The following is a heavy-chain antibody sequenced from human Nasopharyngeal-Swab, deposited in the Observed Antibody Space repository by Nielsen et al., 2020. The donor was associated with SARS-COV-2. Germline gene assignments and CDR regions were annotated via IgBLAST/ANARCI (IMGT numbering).Heavy chain of an antibody. CDR2: ISRSGSSI. CDR1: GFTFSSYE. D-gene: IGHD6-13*01. V-gene: IGHV3-48*03. CDR3: ARVGSSSWYFDY. Sequence: GESLKISCAASGFTFSSYEMNWVRQAPGKGLEWVPYISRSGSSIFYADSVKGRFTISRDNAKNSLYLQMNSLRAEDTAVYYCARVGSSSWYFDYWGQGTLVTVSS. J-gene: IGHJ4*02.